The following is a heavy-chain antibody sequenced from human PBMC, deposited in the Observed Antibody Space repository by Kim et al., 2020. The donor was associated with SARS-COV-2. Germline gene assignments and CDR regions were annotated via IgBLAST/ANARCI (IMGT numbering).Heavy chain of an antibody. D-gene: IGHD5-18*01. CDR1: GYSFTNYW. Sequence: GESLKISCKGSGYSFTNYWIGWVRQMPGKGLELMGIIYPGDSDTRYSPSFQGQVTISADKSISTAHLQWSSLKASDTAMYYCARRAVGDTYGSGYFFDLWGQGNMVTVSS. CDR2: IYPGDSDT. J-gene: IGHJ4*02. CDR3: ARRAVGDTYGSGYFFDL. V-gene: IGHV5-51*01.